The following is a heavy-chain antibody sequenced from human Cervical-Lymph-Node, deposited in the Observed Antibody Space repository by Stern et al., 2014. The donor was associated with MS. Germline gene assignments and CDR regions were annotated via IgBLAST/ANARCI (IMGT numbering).Heavy chain of an antibody. V-gene: IGHV1-18*01. CDR1: GYSLTNYA. Sequence: VQLVESGAEVKKPGASVKVSCKASGYSLTNYAISWVRQAHGQGLEWLGWISGYNANTNYAQNFQCRVTMTTDTSTSTAHMELRSLGSDDTAVYYCARDFGNYGLDYWGQGALVTVSS. CDR3: ARDFGNYGLDY. J-gene: IGHJ4*02. D-gene: IGHD1-7*01. CDR2: ISGYNANT.